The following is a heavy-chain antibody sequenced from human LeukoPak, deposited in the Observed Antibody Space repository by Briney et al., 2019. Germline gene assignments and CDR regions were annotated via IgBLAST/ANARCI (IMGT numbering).Heavy chain of an antibody. D-gene: IGHD3-3*01. V-gene: IGHV3-23*01. J-gene: IGHJ6*03. CDR2: LSGSGVLT. CDR3: AKSSELRSLGWFQGSHMDV. CDR1: GFNVSTYA. Sequence: GGSLRLSCAASGFNVSTYAMNWVRLAPGKGPEWVSSLSGSGVLTNYADSVKGRFTISRDTSKNTLHLQMNSLKFEDTAIYFCAKSSELRSLGWFQGSHMDVWGKGTTVTVSS.